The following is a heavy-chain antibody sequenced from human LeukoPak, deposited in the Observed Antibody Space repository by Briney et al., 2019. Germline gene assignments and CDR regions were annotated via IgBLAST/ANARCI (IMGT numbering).Heavy chain of an antibody. CDR1: GFTFSSYS. CDR3: ASEVRYFDWLFEN. Sequence: GGSLRLSCAASGFTFSSYSTNWVRQAPGKGLEWVSSISSSSSYIYYADSVKGRFTISRDNAKNSLYLQMNSLRAEDTAVYYCASEVRYFDWLFENWGQGTLVTVSS. CDR2: ISSSSSYI. J-gene: IGHJ4*02. D-gene: IGHD3-9*01. V-gene: IGHV3-21*01.